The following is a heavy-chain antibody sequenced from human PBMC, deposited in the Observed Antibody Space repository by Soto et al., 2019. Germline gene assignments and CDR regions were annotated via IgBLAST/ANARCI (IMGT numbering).Heavy chain of an antibody. Sequence: SETLPLTCTVSGVSINNHYWSWTRQPPGKGLEWLGYVYYNGITNYNPSLKSRVTMSVDTSKNQVSLNLTSLTAADTATYYCTRANWYSEYWGQGIPVTVS. V-gene: IGHV4-59*11. CDR1: GVSINNHY. J-gene: IGHJ4*02. CDR2: VYYNGIT. D-gene: IGHD7-27*01. CDR3: TRANWYSEY.